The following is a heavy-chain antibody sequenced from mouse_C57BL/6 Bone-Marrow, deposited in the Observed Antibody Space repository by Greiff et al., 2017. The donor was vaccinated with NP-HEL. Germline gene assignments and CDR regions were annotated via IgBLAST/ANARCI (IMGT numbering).Heavy chain of an antibody. CDR3: ANYGNYVDY. D-gene: IGHD2-1*01. J-gene: IGHJ2*01. V-gene: IGHV1-19*01. CDR1: GYTFTDYY. CDR2: INPYNGGT. Sequence: EVQLQQSGPVLVKPGASVKMSCKASGYTFTDYYMNWVKQSHGKSLEWIGVINPYNGGTSYNQKFKGKATLTVDKSSSTAYMELNSLTSEDSAVFYYANYGNYVDYWGQGTTLTVSS.